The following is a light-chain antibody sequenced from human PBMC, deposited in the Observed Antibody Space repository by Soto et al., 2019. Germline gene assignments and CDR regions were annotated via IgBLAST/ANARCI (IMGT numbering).Light chain of an antibody. CDR2: DVS. Sequence: DIQMTQSPSTLSASVGDRVTITCRASQSIGDSLAWYQQKPGKAPYLLISDVSSLERGVPSRFSGSGSGTEFTLTISSMQPDDFATFYCQQYNGYSRTFGQRTKVEI. CDR3: QQYNGYSRT. V-gene: IGKV1-5*01. CDR1: QSIGDS. J-gene: IGKJ1*01.